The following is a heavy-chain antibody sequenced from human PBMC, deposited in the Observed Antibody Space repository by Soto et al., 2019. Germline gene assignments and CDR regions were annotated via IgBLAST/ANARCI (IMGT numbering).Heavy chain of an antibody. D-gene: IGHD6-19*01. CDR2: IWYDGSNI. J-gene: IGHJ4*02. V-gene: IGHV3-33*01. CDR1: GFTFINYG. CDR3: ARDWADTYLPDY. Sequence: PGGSLRLSCAASGFTFINYGFHWVRQAPGKGLEWVAVIWYDGSNINYEDSVKGRFTISRDNSKNTLYLQMNSLRVEDTAVYYCARDWADTYLPDYWGQGSPVTVSS.